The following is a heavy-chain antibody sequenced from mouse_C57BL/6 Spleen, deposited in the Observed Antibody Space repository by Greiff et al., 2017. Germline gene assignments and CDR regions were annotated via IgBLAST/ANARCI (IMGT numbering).Heavy chain of an antibody. Sequence: EVKLVESGGGLVQPGGSMKLSCVASGFTFSNYWMNWVRQSPEKGLEWVAQIRLKSDNYATHYAESVKGRFTISRDDSKSSVYLQMNNLRAEDTGIYYCTGDGYYEDAMDYWGQGTSVTVSS. CDR3: TGDGYYEDAMDY. J-gene: IGHJ4*01. V-gene: IGHV6-3*01. CDR2: IRLKSDNYAT. CDR1: GFTFSNYW. D-gene: IGHD2-3*01.